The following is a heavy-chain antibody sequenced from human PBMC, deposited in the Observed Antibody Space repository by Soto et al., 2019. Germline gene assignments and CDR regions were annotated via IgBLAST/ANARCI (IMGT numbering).Heavy chain of an antibody. CDR3: ARESRFSGWFDY. V-gene: IGHV4-59*01. CDR1: GGSISNYY. Sequence: SETLSLTCTVSGGSISNYYWSWIRQPPGKGLEWIGYIYYSGSTDYNPSLKGRVTMSVDTSKNQFSLKLSSVTAADTAVYYCARESRFSGWFDYWGQGTLVTVSS. D-gene: IGHD6-19*01. CDR2: IYYSGST. J-gene: IGHJ4*02.